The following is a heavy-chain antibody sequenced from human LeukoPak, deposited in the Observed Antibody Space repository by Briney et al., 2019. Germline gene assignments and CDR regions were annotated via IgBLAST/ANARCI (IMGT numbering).Heavy chain of an antibody. CDR1: GGSISNYY. Sequence: SETLSLTCTVSGGSISNYYWSWIRQPPGTGLEWIAYIHYSGSTNYNPSLNSRVTISVDTSKNHFSLKLSSVTAADTAVYYCSRSPRSGYYKDWFAPWVQGTLVTVSS. CDR3: SRSPRSGYYKDWFAP. CDR2: IHYSGST. V-gene: IGHV4-59*01. D-gene: IGHD3-3*01. J-gene: IGHJ5*02.